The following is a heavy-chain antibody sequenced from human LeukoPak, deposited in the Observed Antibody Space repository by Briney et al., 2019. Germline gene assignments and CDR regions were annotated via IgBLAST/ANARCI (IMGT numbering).Heavy chain of an antibody. V-gene: IGHV4-39*01. D-gene: IGHD1-7*01. CDR3: ARTYNWNYPRMFDY. CDR1: GGSIGSSSYY. CDR2: IYYSGST. Sequence: SETLSLTCTVSGGSIGSSSYYWGWIRQPPGKGLEWIGSIYYSGSTYYNPSLKSRVTISVDTSKNQFSLKLSSVTAADTAVYYCARTYNWNYPRMFDYWGQGTLVTVSS. J-gene: IGHJ4*02.